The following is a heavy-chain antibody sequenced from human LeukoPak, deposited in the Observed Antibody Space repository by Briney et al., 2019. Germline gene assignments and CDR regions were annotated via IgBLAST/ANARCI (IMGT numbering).Heavy chain of an antibody. CDR2: INPNSGGT. J-gene: IGHJ6*02. CDR1: GYTFTGFY. V-gene: IGHV1-2*02. CDR3: ARDQLVRSVVDGVVAASTRYYAMDV. Sequence: ASVKASCKASGYTFTGFYMHWVRQAPGQGLEWMGWINPNSGGTNFAQKFQGRVTMTRDTSISTAHMELSSLRSDDTAVYYCARDQLVRSVVDGVVAASTRYYAMDVWGQGTTVTVS. D-gene: IGHD2-15*01.